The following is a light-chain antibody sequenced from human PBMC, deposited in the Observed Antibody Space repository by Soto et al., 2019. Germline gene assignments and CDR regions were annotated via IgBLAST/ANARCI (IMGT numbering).Light chain of an antibody. J-gene: IGLJ3*02. Sequence: QAVVPQEPSLTLSPGETVTLTCASSTGAVTSGYYPNWFQQKPGQAPRPLIYSISNKHPWTPARFSGSLLGDKAALTLSGVQPEDEAEYYCLLYYGGAQVFGGGTKLTVL. V-gene: IGLV7-43*01. CDR3: LLYYGGAQV. CDR1: TGAVTSGYY. CDR2: SIS.